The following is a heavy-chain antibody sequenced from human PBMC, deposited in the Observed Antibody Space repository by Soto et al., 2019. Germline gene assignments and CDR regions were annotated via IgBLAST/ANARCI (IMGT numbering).Heavy chain of an antibody. J-gene: IGHJ4*01. D-gene: IGHD2-21*02. V-gene: IGHV3-15*07. Sequence: EVQLVESGGGLVKPGESLRLSCAASGFSFSDAWINWVRQAPGKGLEWVGRIKSKADGGTTDFAAPIKGRFAVSRDDSKNLAYLKIYSLKTADTAVYSCSTDSPFTAILVRLDYWGHGTLVTVSS. CDR2: IKSKADGGTT. CDR3: STDSPFTAILVRLDY. CDR1: GFSFSDAW.